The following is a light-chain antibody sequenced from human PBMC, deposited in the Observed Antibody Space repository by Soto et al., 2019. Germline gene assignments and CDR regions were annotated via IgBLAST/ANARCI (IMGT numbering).Light chain of an antibody. CDR3: QQRNNWPPAT. CDR1: QSVGRH. J-gene: IGKJ4*01. V-gene: IGKV3-11*01. Sequence: EIVLTQSPATLSLSPGERATLSCRASQSVGRHLAWYQQKPGQAPRLLIYDASNRATCVPARFSGSGSATDFTLSISSLEPEDFAVYYCQQRNNWPPATFGGGTKVEIK. CDR2: DAS.